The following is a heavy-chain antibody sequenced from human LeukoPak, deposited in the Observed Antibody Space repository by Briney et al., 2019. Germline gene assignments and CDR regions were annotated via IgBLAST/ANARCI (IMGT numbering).Heavy chain of an antibody. CDR3: ARDSTYYDRLSLDY. CDR2: IYSGGST. CDR1: GFTFSSYS. V-gene: IGHV3-66*02. Sequence: GGSLRLSCAASGFTFSSYSMNWVRQAPGKGLEWVSVIYSGGSTCYADSVKGRFTISRDNSKNTLYLQMNSLRAEDTAVYYCARDSTYYDRLSLDYWGQGTLVTVSS. D-gene: IGHD3-22*01. J-gene: IGHJ4*02.